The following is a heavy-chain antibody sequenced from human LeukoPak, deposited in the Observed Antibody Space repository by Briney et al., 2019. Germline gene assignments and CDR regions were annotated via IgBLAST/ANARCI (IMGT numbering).Heavy chain of an antibody. V-gene: IGHV1-2*02. Sequence: ASVTVSCKASGYTFTGFYIHWVRQAPGQGREWMGWINPNSGGTNYAQKFQGRVTMTRDTSISTVHMELSRLRSDDTAVYHCARARGSQSFDYWGQGTLVTVSS. CDR3: ARARGSQSFDY. CDR2: INPNSGGT. CDR1: GYTFTGFY. D-gene: IGHD3-16*01. J-gene: IGHJ4*02.